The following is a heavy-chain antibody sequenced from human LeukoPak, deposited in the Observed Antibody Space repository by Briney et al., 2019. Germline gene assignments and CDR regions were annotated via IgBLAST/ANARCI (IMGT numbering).Heavy chain of an antibody. CDR3: ASLPYYYDSSGYTLDY. V-gene: IGHV4-39*01. J-gene: IGHJ4*02. D-gene: IGHD3-22*01. Sequence: SETLSLTCTVSGGSISSSSYYWGWVRQPPGKGLEWIGSIYYSGSTYYNPSLKSRVTISVDTSKNQFSLKLSSVTAADTAVYYCASLPYYYDSSGYTLDYWGQGTLVTVSS. CDR1: GGSISSSSYY. CDR2: IYYSGST.